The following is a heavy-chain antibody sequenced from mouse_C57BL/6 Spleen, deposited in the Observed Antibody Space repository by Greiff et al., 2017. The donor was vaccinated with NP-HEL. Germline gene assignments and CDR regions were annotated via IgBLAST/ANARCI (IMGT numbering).Heavy chain of an antibody. V-gene: IGHV1-42*01. CDR3: AREEDY. CDR1: GYSFTGYY. J-gene: IGHJ4*01. Sequence: VHVKQSGPELVKPGASVKISCKASGYSFTGYYMNWVKQSPEKSLEWIGEINPSTGGTTYNQKFKAKATLTVDKSSSTAYMQLKSLTSADSAVYYCAREEDYWGQGTSVTVSS. CDR2: INPSTGGT.